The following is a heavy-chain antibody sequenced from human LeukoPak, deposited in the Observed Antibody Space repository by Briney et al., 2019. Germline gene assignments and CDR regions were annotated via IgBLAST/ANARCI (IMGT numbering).Heavy chain of an antibody. Sequence: ASVKVSCKASGYTFTSYDINWVRQATGQRLEWMGWISAYNGNTNYAQKLQGRVTMTTDTSTSTAYMELRSLRSDDTAVYYCAREYYYDSSGYFGYWGQGTLVTVSS. V-gene: IGHV1-18*01. CDR1: GYTFTSYD. CDR2: ISAYNGNT. CDR3: AREYYYDSSGYFGY. D-gene: IGHD3-22*01. J-gene: IGHJ4*02.